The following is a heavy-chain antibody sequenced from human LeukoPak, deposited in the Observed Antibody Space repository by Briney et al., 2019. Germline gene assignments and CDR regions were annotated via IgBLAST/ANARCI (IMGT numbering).Heavy chain of an antibody. Sequence: GGSLRFSCAASGFTFSAYGMHWVRQPPGKGLEWVTFIRYDGSNKYYADSVKGRFTISRDNSKNTLYLQMNNLRAEDTALYYCAKSERFFDWFTPPFDYWGQGTLVTVSS. CDR2: IRYDGSNK. V-gene: IGHV3-30*02. CDR1: GFTFSAYG. D-gene: IGHD3-9*01. CDR3: AKSERFFDWFTPPFDY. J-gene: IGHJ4*02.